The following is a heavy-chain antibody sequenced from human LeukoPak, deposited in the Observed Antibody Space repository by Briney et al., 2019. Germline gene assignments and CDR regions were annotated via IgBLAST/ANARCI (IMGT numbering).Heavy chain of an antibody. CDR2: IKPDGSVI. V-gene: IGHV3-7*05. CDR1: GFTFSNYW. Sequence: GGSLRLSCAASGFTFSNYWMAWVRQAPGRGLEWVASIKPDGSVIYYGDSVKGRFTLSRDNAKNSLYLQMNSLRAEDTAVYYCAKVVAGRYQDYWGQGTLVSVSS. D-gene: IGHD6-19*01. CDR3: AKVVAGRYQDY. J-gene: IGHJ4*02.